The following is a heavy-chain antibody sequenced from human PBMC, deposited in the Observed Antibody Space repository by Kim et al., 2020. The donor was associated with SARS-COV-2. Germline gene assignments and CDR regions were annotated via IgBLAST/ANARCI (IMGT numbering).Heavy chain of an antibody. Sequence: GGSLRLSCAASGFTFSSYGFNWVRQAPGKGLEWVAFIWYNGLDAYYADSVEGRFTVSRDDSKKMVFLQMNSLRAEDTAVYYCVRDSNKLFYTVEYFQRWSQGTLV. V-gene: IGHV3-33*08. CDR2: IWYNGLDA. D-gene: IGHD4-4*01. CDR1: GFTFSSYG. J-gene: IGHJ1*01. CDR3: VRDSNKLFYTVEYFQR.